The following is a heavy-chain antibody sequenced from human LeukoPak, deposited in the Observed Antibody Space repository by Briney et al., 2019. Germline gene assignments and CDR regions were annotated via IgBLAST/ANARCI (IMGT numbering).Heavy chain of an antibody. CDR1: GGSFSGYY. CDR3: ARAVRYGPSDY. J-gene: IGHJ4*02. CDR2: INHSGST. Sequence: SETLSLTCAVYGGSFSGYYWSWIRQPPGKGLEWIGEINHSGSTNYNPSLKSRVTISVDTSKNKFSLKLSSVTAADTAVYYCARAVRYGPSDYWGQGTLVTVSS. D-gene: IGHD4-17*01. V-gene: IGHV4-34*01.